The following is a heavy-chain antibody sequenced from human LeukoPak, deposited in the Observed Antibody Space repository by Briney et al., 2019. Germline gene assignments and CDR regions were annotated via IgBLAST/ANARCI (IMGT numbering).Heavy chain of an antibody. Sequence: GGSLRLSCAASGFTFSSYAMHWVRQAPGKGLEWVAVISYDGSNKYYADSVKGRFTISRDNSKNTLYLQMNSLRAEDTAVYYCARVLTAQYYYGMDVWGQGTTVTVSS. CDR2: ISYDGSNK. V-gene: IGHV3-30-3*01. D-gene: IGHD2-21*02. CDR1: GFTFSSYA. CDR3: ARVLTAQYYYGMDV. J-gene: IGHJ6*02.